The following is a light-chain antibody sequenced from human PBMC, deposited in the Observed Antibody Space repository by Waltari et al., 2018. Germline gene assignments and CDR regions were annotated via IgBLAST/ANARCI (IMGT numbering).Light chain of an antibody. Sequence: DIQMTQSPSTLSASIGDIVTITCRASQNVDTWLAWYQQKPGKAPKLLVYKTSTLQSGVPSRFSGSGSGTHFTLTISSLQPDDFATYYCQQYNTYWTFGQGTKVE. CDR2: KTS. CDR3: QQYNTYWT. J-gene: IGKJ1*01. V-gene: IGKV1-5*03. CDR1: QNVDTW.